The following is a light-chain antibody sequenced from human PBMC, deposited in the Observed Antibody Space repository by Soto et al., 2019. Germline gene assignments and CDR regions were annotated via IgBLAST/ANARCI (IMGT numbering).Light chain of an antibody. J-gene: IGLJ1*01. V-gene: IGLV2-14*01. CDR3: SSFTSRFTFV. Sequence: QSVLTQPASVSGSPGQSIAISCTGTRSDVGAYNYVSWYQQHPGKAPKLMISEVTNRPSGVSDRFSGSKSGNTASLTISGLQAEHEADYYCSSFTSRFTFVFGTGTKVTVL. CDR1: RSDVGAYNY. CDR2: EVT.